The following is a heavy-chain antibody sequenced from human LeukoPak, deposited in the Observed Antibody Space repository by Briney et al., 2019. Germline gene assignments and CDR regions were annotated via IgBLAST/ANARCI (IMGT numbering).Heavy chain of an antibody. V-gene: IGHV3-74*01. CDR1: GFTFSSYW. CDR3: ARRSAARDAFDI. D-gene: IGHD6-6*01. CDR2: IKSDGSNT. Sequence: GGSLRLSCAASGFTFSSYWMHWVRQAPGKGLVWVSRIKSDGSNTSYADSVKGRFTISRDNAKNTLYLQMNSLRAEDTAVYYCARRSAARDAFDIWGQGTMVTVSS. J-gene: IGHJ3*02.